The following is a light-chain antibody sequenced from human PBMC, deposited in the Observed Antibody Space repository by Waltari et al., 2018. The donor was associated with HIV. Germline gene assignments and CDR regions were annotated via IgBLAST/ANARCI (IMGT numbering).Light chain of an antibody. Sequence: QSVLTQPPSMSGTPGQRVTISCSGSTSNIRSNAVNWYQQLPGTAPKLRIYSDNQRPSGVPDRFSGSKSGTSASLAISGLQSDDEADYYCAAWDDSLIAHVFGPGTKVTVL. CDR1: TSNIRSNA. CDR2: SDN. J-gene: IGLJ1*01. CDR3: AAWDDSLIAHV. V-gene: IGLV1-44*01.